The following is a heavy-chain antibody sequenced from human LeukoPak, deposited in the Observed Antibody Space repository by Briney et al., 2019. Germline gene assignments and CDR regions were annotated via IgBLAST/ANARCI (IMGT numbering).Heavy chain of an antibody. CDR3: ARDRGIAGTMLLFGY. J-gene: IGHJ4*02. CDR2: MNPDNGGS. CDR1: GYTFTGYY. D-gene: IGHD3-10*02. Sequence: ASVIVSCKTSGYTFTGYYIHWMRQAPGQGPEWMGWMNPDNGGSTYAQNFQGWVSMTRDTSVSTAYLELSSLKSDDTAVYYCARDRGIAGTMLLFGYWGQGTLVTVSS. V-gene: IGHV1-2*04.